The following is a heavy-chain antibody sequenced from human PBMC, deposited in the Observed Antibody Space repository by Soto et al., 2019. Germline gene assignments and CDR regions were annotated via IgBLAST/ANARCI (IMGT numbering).Heavy chain of an antibody. D-gene: IGHD6-6*01. CDR3: ARSSIEPRVFMYPFDS. J-gene: IGHJ4*02. Sequence: SETLSLTCTVSGGSVSSGSYYWSWIRQPPGKGLEWIGYIYYSGSTNYNPSLKSRVAISLDTSKNQFSLRLNSVTAADTAVYYCARSSIEPRVFMYPFDSWGQGTLVTVSS. CDR1: GGSVSSGSYY. V-gene: IGHV4-61*01. CDR2: IYYSGST.